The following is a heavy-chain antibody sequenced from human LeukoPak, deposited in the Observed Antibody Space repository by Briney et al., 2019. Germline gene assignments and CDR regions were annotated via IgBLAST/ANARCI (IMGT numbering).Heavy chain of an antibody. Sequence: GGSLRLSCAASGFTFSSYGMHWVRQAPGKGLEWVAVIWYDGSNKYYADSVKGRFTISRDNAKNSLYLQMNSLRAEDTALYYCANDTTIAAAGPFDYWGQGTLVTVSS. D-gene: IGHD6-13*01. CDR3: ANDTTIAAAGPFDY. CDR2: IWYDGSNK. V-gene: IGHV3-33*03. CDR1: GFTFSSYG. J-gene: IGHJ4*02.